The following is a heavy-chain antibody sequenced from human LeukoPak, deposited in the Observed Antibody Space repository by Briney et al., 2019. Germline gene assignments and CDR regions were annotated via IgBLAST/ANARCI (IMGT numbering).Heavy chain of an antibody. J-gene: IGHJ4*02. Sequence: GGSLRLSCAASGFTFSDYAMSWVRQTPGKGLEWVSTICGDCGNTHYADSVKGRFTISRDNSKNTLYLQISSLRAEDSALYYCARDAGVVMFDYWGQGTLVTVSS. CDR3: ARDAGVVMFDY. V-gene: IGHV3-23*01. D-gene: IGHD3-3*01. CDR2: ICGDCGNT. CDR1: GFTFSDYA.